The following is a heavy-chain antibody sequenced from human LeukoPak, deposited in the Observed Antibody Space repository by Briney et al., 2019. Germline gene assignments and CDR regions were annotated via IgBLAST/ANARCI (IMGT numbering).Heavy chain of an antibody. CDR1: GYTFTSYD. CDR2: MNPNSGNT. CDR3: TSDTYYYDSTGLGHWFDP. D-gene: IGHD3-22*01. V-gene: IGHV1-8*01. J-gene: IGHJ5*02. Sequence: ASVKVSCKASGYTFTSYDINWVRQATGQGLEWMGWMNPNSGNTGYAQKFQGRVTMTWDTSISTAYMELSSLRSDDTAVYYCTSDTYYYDSTGLGHWFDPWGQGTLVTVSS.